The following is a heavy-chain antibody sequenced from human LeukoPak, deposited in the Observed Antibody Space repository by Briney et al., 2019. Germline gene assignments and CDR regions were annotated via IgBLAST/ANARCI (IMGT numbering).Heavy chain of an antibody. CDR2: ISWNSGSI. D-gene: IGHD3-16*01. J-gene: IGHJ4*02. CDR3: AKARPNYGHFPIDY. V-gene: IGHV3-9*01. CDR1: GFTFDDYA. Sequence: AGGSLRLSCAASGFTFDDYAMHWVRQAPGKGLEWVSGISWNSGSIGYADSVKGRFTISRDNAKNSLYLQMNSLRAEDTALYYCAKARPNYGHFPIDYGGQGPLFTLS.